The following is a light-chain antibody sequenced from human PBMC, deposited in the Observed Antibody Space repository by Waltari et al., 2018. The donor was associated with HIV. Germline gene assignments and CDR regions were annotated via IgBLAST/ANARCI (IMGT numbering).Light chain of an antibody. CDR3: QQYGNSPPYT. J-gene: IGKJ2*01. CDR2: GAS. V-gene: IGKV3-20*01. Sequence: IVLTQSPGTLSLSPGKRATLSCRASQSVSSGYLAWYQQKPGQAPMVLIYGASSRATGIPDRFSGSGSGTDFTLTISRLEPEDFAVYYCQQYGNSPPYTFGQGTKLEIK. CDR1: QSVSSGY.